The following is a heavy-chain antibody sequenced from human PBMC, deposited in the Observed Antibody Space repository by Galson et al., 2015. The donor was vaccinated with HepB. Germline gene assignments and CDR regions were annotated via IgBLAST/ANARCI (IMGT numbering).Heavy chain of an antibody. J-gene: IGHJ6*02. Sequence: SLRLSCAVSGFTFNSYAMSWVRQAPGKGPEWVSSISGSAANTYYADSVKGRFTISRDNSKNTLYLQMSSLRAADTAVYYCAKELGRDVLMMYGYHHYGMDVWGQGTTVTVSS. CDR2: ISGSAANT. CDR3: AKELGRDVLMMYGYHHYGMDV. V-gene: IGHV3-23*01. D-gene: IGHD2-8*01. CDR1: GFTFNSYA.